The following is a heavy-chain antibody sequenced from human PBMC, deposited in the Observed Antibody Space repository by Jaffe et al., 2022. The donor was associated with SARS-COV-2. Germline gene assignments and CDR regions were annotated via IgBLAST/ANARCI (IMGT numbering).Heavy chain of an antibody. V-gene: IGHV4-59*01. CDR3: ARATYGEGDFDY. D-gene: IGHD3-10*01. J-gene: IGHJ4*02. CDR2: IYYSGST. Sequence: QVQLQESGPGLVKPSETLSLTCTVSGGSISSYYWSWIRQPPGKGLEWIGYIYYSGSTNYNPSLKSRVTISVDTSKNQFSLKLSSVTAADTAVYYCARATYGEGDFDYWGQGTLVTVSS. CDR1: GGSISSYY.